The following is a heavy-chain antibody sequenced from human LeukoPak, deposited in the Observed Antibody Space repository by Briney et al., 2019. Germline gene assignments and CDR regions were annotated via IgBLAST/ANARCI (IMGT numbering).Heavy chain of an antibody. CDR1: AFTFSSYA. J-gene: IGHJ4*02. Sequence: GGSLRLSCAASAFTFSSYAMSWVCEAPGKGLEWVSAITGSGGSTYYADSVKGRFTISRDNSKNTLYLQMNSLRAEDTSVYYCAKARNVLRYFDWLPNYWGQGTLVTVSS. CDR3: AKARNVLRYFDWLPNY. D-gene: IGHD3-9*01. CDR2: ITGSGGST. V-gene: IGHV3-23*01.